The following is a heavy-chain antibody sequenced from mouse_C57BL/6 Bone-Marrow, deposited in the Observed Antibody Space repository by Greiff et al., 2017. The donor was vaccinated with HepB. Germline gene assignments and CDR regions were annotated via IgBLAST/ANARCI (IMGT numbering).Heavy chain of an antibody. Sequence: QVQLQQSGAELVRPGASVKLSCKASGYTFTDYYINWVKQRPGQGLEWIARIYPGSGNTYYNEKFKGKATLTAEKSSSTAYMQLSSLTSEDSAVYFCARRDGRYYYGSSSAWFAYWGQGTLVTVSA. J-gene: IGHJ3*01. CDR2: IYPGSGNT. CDR1: GYTFTDYY. V-gene: IGHV1-76*01. CDR3: ARRDGRYYYGSSSAWFAY. D-gene: IGHD1-1*01.